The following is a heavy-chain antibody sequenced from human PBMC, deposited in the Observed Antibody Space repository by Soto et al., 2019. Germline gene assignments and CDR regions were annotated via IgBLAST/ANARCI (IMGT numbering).Heavy chain of an antibody. J-gene: IGHJ5*02. Sequence: EVQLVESGGGLVQPGGSLRLSCAAPGFTFSSNWMTWVRQPPGKGLEWVANIKQDGSEKYYVDSVKGRFTISRDNAKNSLYLQMNSLRAEDTAVYYCARGWGLDPWGQGTLVTVSS. D-gene: IGHD1-26*01. V-gene: IGHV3-7*04. CDR3: ARGWGLDP. CDR1: GFTFSSNW. CDR2: IKQDGSEK.